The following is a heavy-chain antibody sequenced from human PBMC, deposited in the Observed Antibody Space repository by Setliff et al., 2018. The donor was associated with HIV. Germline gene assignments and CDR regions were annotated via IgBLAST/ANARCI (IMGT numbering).Heavy chain of an antibody. D-gene: IGHD3-22*01. CDR2: TRNKVNSYAT. V-gene: IGHV3-72*01. CDR3: TRDGTYYYDSSGYYHLDY. J-gene: IGHJ4*02. CDR1: GFTFSDHY. Sequence: GGSLRLSCAASGFTFSDHYMDRVRQAPGQGLEWVGRTRNKVNSYATTYAASVKGSVTISRDDSKNTAYLQMNSLRTEDTAVYYCTRDGTYYYDSSGYYHLDYWGQGTLVTVSS.